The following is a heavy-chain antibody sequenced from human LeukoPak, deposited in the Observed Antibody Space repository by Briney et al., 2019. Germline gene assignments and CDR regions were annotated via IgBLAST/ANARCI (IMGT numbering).Heavy chain of an antibody. CDR3: AKMQGYFGY. CDR2: ITSSGETT. J-gene: IGHJ4*02. Sequence: ESGGSLRLSCAASGSIPFNSYSMSWVRQAPGKGLEWVSAITSSGETTYYADSVKGRFTISRDNSKNMVYLQMNSLRAEDAATYHCAKMQGYFGYWGQGSLVTVSS. CDR1: GSIPFNSYS. V-gene: IGHV3-23*01.